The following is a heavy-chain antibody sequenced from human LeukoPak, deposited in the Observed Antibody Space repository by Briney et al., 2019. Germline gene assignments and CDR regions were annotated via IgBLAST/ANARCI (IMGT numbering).Heavy chain of an antibody. CDR3: ARGFGSGASSVQF. Sequence: GGSLRLSCAASGFTFSSYSMHWVRQAPGKGLEWLAVIWYDGKFKYYGDSVKGRISISRDNSKATLDLQMDNLRAEDSGVYYCARGFGSGASSVQFWGQGTLVTVSS. CDR1: GFTFSSYS. D-gene: IGHD2-15*01. CDR2: IWYDGKFK. J-gene: IGHJ4*02. V-gene: IGHV3-33*01.